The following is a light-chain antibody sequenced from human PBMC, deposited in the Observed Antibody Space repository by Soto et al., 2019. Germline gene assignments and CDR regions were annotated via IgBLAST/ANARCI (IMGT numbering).Light chain of an antibody. CDR2: NNN. CDR3: AAWDDSLNGPV. V-gene: IGLV1-44*01. Sequence: QPVLTQPPSASGPPGQRVTISCSGSSSNIGSNTVNWYQQLPGTAPKLLIYNNNQRPSGVPDRFSGSKSGTSASLAISGLQSEDEADYYCAAWDDSLNGPVFGGGTQLTVL. CDR1: SSNIGSNT. J-gene: IGLJ2*01.